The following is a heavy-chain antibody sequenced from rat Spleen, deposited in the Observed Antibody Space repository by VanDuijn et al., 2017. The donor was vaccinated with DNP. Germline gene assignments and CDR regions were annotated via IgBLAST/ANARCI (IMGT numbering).Heavy chain of an antibody. CDR3: VRHRAIIPCYEDMEG. CDR2: ISYNGGTP. CDR1: GFTFSDYY. D-gene: IGHD1-12*01. J-gene: IGHJ4*01. Sequence: EVLLVESDGGLVQPGRSLKLSCAVSGFTFSDYYMAWVRQAPAKGLEWLATISYNGGTPYYRDSVKGRFTISRDNAQSTLYLQMDSLRSEDTATYYCVRHRAIIPCYEDMEGWGQGASVTVSS. V-gene: IGHV5-7*01.